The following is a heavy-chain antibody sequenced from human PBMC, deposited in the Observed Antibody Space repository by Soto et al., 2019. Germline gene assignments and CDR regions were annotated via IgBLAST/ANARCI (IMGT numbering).Heavy chain of an antibody. D-gene: IGHD3-9*01. J-gene: IGHJ4*02. V-gene: IGHV3-23*01. CDR1: GFTFSSYA. CDR2: ISGSGGST. CDR3: ARDATDTGFSHLDWVPYYFDY. Sequence: GGSLRLSCAASGFTFSSYAMSWVRQAPGKGLEWVSAISGSGGSTYYADSVKGRFTISRDNSKNTLYLQMNSLRAEDTAVYYCARDATDTGFSHLDWVPYYFDYWGQGTLVTVSS.